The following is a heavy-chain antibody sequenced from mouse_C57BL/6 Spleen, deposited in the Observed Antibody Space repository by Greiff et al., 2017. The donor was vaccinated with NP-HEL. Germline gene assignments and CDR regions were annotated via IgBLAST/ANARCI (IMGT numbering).Heavy chain of an antibody. V-gene: IGHV1-9*01. CDR3: ARSQDYDVSWFAY. D-gene: IGHD2-4*01. CDR2: FLPGSGST. Sequence: QVQLQQSGAELMKPGASVKLSCKATGYTFTGYWIEWVKQRPGHGLEWIGEFLPGSGSTKYHEKFKGKATFTAATSSNPAYMQLSSLTTEDSASYYCARSQDYDVSWFAYWGQVTLVTVSA. J-gene: IGHJ3*01. CDR1: GYTFTGYW.